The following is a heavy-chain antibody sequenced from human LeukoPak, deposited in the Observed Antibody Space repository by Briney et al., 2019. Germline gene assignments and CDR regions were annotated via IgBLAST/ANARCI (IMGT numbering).Heavy chain of an antibody. CDR1: GYTFTGYY. CDR3: ARDRGMAVENWFDP. D-gene: IGHD6-19*01. CDR2: INPNSGGT. J-gene: IGHJ5*02. V-gene: IGHV1-2*02. Sequence: ASVKVSCKASGYTFTGYYMHWVRQAPGQGLEWMGWINPNSGGTNYAQKFQGRVTMTRDTSISTAYMELSRLRSDDTAVYYCARDRGMAVENWFDPWGQGTLVTVSS.